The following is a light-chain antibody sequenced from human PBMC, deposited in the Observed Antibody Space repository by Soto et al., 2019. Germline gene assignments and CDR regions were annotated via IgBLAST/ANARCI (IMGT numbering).Light chain of an antibody. Sequence: MLMTQSPDSLAVSXXXXXXINXXXSXXVXXSSNNKNYLAWYQQKPGQPPKLLIYWASTRESGVPDRFSGSGSGTDFTLTISSLQAEDVAVYYCQQYYSTPPITFGQGTLPEV. J-gene: IGKJ5*01. V-gene: IGKV4-1*01. CDR3: QQYYSTPPIT. CDR1: XXVXXSSNNKNY. CDR2: WAS.